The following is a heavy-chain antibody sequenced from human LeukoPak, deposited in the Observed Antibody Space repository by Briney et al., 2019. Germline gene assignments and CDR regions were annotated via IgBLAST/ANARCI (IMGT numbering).Heavy chain of an antibody. D-gene: IGHD6-6*01. J-gene: IGHJ4*02. Sequence: ASVKVSCKASGYTFTGYYMHWVRQAPGQGLEWMGWINPSSGGTNYAQKFQGRVTTTRDTSISTAYMELSRLRSDDTAVYYCARDEARGYSSSPSDYWGQGTLVTVSS. CDR3: ARDEARGYSSSPSDY. V-gene: IGHV1-2*02. CDR1: GYTFTGYY. CDR2: INPSSGGT.